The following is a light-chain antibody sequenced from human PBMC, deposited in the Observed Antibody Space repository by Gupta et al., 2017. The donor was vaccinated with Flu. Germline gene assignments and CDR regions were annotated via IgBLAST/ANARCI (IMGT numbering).Light chain of an antibody. Sequence: SSELTQDPAVSVALGQTARITCQGDSLRSYYASWYQQKPGQAPVLVIYGKNNRPSGIPDRFSGSSSGNTASLTITGAQAEDEADYYCNSRDSSGNPGVVFGGGTKLTVL. CDR1: SLRSYY. J-gene: IGLJ2*01. CDR2: GKN. V-gene: IGLV3-19*01. CDR3: NSRDSSGNPGVV.